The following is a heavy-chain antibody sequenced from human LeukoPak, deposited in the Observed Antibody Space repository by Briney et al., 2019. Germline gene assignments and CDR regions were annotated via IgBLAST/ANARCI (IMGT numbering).Heavy chain of an antibody. D-gene: IGHD4-17*01. CDR2: IYHSGST. V-gene: IGHV4-4*02. CDR1: GGSISSSNW. CDR3: ARSGGADYGDYYFDY. Sequence: SETLSLTCAVSGGSISSSNWWSWVRQPPGKGLEWIWEIYHSGSTNYNPSLKSRVTISVDKSKNQFSLKLSSVTAADTAVYYCARSGGADYGDYYFDYWGQGTLVTVSS. J-gene: IGHJ4*02.